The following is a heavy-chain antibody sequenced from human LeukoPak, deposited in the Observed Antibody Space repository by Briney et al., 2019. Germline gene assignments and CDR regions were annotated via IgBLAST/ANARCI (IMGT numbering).Heavy chain of an antibody. CDR3: ARGREYSSSFLDAFDI. CDR1: GYTFTGYY. CDR2: INPNSGGT. D-gene: IGHD6-13*01. V-gene: IGHV1-2*02. Sequence: ASVKVFCKASGYTFTGYYMHWVRQAPGQGLEWMGWINPNSGGTNYAQKFQGRVTMTRDTSISTAYMELSRLRSDDTAVYYCARGREYSSSFLDAFDIWGQGTMVTVSS. J-gene: IGHJ3*02.